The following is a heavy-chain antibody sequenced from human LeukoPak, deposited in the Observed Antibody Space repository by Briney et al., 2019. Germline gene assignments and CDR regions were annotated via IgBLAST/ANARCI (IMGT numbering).Heavy chain of an antibody. J-gene: IGHJ5*02. Sequence: GGSLRLSCAASGFTFSDYYMSWIRQAPGKGLEGVSYISSSGSTIYYADSVKGRFTISRDNAKNSLYLQMNSLRAEDTTVYYCAGGLELVNWFDPWGQGTLVTVSS. V-gene: IGHV3-11*04. CDR2: ISSSGSTI. CDR1: GFTFSDYY. D-gene: IGHD6-6*01. CDR3: AGGLELVNWFDP.